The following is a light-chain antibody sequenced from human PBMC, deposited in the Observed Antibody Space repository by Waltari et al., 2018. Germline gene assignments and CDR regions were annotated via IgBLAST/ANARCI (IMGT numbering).Light chain of an antibody. CDR2: DNG. J-gene: IGLJ2*01. CDR3: GTWGARLSAV. CDR1: NSNIGNNY. Sequence: QSVLTQPPSVSAAPGQKVSISCPGSNSNIGNNYVSWYQHVPGTAPKLVIFDNGERPSGIPDRFSGSKSGTSATLTITGLQTGDEANYCCGTWGARLSAVFGGGTKLTVL. V-gene: IGLV1-51*01.